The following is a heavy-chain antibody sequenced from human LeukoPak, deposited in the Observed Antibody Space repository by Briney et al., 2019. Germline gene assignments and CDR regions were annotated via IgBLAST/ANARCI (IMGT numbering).Heavy chain of an antibody. CDR1: GYTFTGYY. D-gene: IGHD3-10*01. Sequence: ATVKVSCKASGYTFTGYYMHWVRQAPGQGLEWMGWINPNSGGTNYAQKFQGRVTMTRDTSISTAYMELSRLRSDDTAVYYCARARNGSGSLHPYYYYYYMDVWGKGTTVTVSS. V-gene: IGHV1-2*02. CDR3: ARARNGSGSLHPYYYYYYMDV. J-gene: IGHJ6*03. CDR2: INPNSGGT.